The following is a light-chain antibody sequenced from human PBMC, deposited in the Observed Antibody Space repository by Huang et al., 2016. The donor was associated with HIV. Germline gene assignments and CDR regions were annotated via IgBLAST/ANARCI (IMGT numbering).Light chain of an antibody. CDR2: GAS. CDR3: QQYNSWPLI. J-gene: IGKJ4*01. Sequence: EVVMTQSPVTLSVFPGERATLSCRASQRVSPNLAWYQQKPGQPPRGLIYGASTRATGVPARFSGSGSGTEFTLTISSLQSEDFAVYYCQQYNSWPLIFGGGTTVAI. V-gene: IGKV3-15*01. CDR1: QRVSPN.